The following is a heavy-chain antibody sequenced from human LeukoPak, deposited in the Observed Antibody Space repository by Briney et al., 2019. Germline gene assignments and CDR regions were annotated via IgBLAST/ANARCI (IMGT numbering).Heavy chain of an antibody. CDR1: GGSISSYY. J-gene: IGHJ3*02. CDR3: ARPDGYGLIGI. D-gene: IGHD3-10*01. V-gene: IGHV4-4*07. CDR2: LYSSGDT. Sequence: PSETLSLTCIVSGGSISSYYWSWIRQPAGKGLEWIGRLYSSGDTYYNPSLKSRVIILFDTAKNHFSLNLSSVTAADTAVYYCARPDGYGLIGIWGQGTMVTVSS.